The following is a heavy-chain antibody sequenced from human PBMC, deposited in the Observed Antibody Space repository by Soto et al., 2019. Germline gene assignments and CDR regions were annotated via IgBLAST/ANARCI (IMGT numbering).Heavy chain of an antibody. Sequence: PGGSLRLSCAASGFTFSSYAMSWVRQAPGKGLEWVSAISGSGGSTYYADSVKGRFTISRDNSKNTLYLQMNSLRAEDTAVYYCAKDRIRLLWYPNGGFDYWGQGTLVTVSS. J-gene: IGHJ4*02. CDR3: AKDRIRLLWYPNGGFDY. V-gene: IGHV3-23*01. D-gene: IGHD2-2*01. CDR1: GFTFSSYA. CDR2: ISGSGGST.